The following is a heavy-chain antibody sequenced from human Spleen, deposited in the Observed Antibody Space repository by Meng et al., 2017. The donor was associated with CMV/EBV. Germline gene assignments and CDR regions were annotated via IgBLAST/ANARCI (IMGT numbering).Heavy chain of an antibody. CDR3: ARLAAAGTGYYYYGMDV. J-gene: IGHJ6*01. V-gene: IGHV1-69*05. CDR2: IIPMFGTG. D-gene: IGHD6-13*01. CDR1: GGTFSSYA. Sequence: SVKVSCKASGGTFSSYAFTWVRQAPGQGLEWMGWIIPMFGTGSNAQRFQGRVTITTDELTSTVYMELSSLRSEDTAVYYCARLAAAGTGYYYYGMDVWGQGTTVTVSS.